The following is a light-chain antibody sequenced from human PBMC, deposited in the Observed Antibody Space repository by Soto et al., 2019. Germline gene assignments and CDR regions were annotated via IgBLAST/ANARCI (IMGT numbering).Light chain of an antibody. Sequence: EIVLTQSRATLSLSPGQRATLSCRASENVYNYLAWYQQIPGQPPRLLIYDASNRAAGVPGRFSGTGSGTDFTLTISSLEPEDFAVYYCLQRSDWPRTFGQGTKVDNK. V-gene: IGKV3-11*01. CDR1: ENVYNY. CDR3: LQRSDWPRT. CDR2: DAS. J-gene: IGKJ1*01.